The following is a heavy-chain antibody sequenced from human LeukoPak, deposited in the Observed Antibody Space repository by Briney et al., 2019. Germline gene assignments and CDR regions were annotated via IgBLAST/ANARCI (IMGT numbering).Heavy chain of an antibody. Sequence: NPSETLPLTCTVSGGSISSYYWSWIRQPPGKGLEWIGYIYYSGSTNYNPSLESRVTISVDTSKNQFSLNLSSVTAADTAVYYCARDRSSGHQGTFDIWGQGTMVTVSS. V-gene: IGHV4-59*01. J-gene: IGHJ3*02. CDR3: ARDRSSGHQGTFDI. CDR2: IYYSGST. CDR1: GGSISSYY. D-gene: IGHD6-19*01.